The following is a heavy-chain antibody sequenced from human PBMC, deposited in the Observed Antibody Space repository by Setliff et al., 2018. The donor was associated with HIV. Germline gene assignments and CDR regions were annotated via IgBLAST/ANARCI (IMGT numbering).Heavy chain of an antibody. CDR3: ARVVATSDY. D-gene: IGHD5-12*01. CDR1: GFTFSDSN. Sequence: GGSLRLSCAASGFTFSDSNMNWVRQAPGKGLEWVAFIRYDGSNKYYADSVKGRFTISRDNAKNSLFLQVNSLRAEDTAVYYCARVVATSDYWGQGTLVTVSS. CDR2: IRYDGSNK. J-gene: IGHJ4*02. V-gene: IGHV3-30*02.